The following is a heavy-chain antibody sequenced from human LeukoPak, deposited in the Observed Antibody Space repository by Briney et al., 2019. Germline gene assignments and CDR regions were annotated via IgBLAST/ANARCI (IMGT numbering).Heavy chain of an antibody. J-gene: IGHJ4*02. D-gene: IGHD5-18*01. V-gene: IGHV4-61*05. CDR3: ARIVPYNYGYIDY. CDR2: IYYSGST. Sequence: SETLSLTCSVSGGSISKSNHYWGWIRQPPGKGLEWIGYIYYSGSTNYNPSLMSRVTISVDTSKNQFSLRVRFVTAADTAVYFCARIVPYNYGYIDYWGQGTLVTVSS. CDR1: GGSISKSNHY.